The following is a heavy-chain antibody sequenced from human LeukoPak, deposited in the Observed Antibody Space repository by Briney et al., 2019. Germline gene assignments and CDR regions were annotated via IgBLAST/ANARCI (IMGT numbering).Heavy chain of an antibody. J-gene: IGHJ4*02. V-gene: IGHV3-74*01. CDR2: IDIDGTGT. CDR1: GFTFSSYA. Sequence: GGSLRLSCAASGFTFSSYAMNWVRQAPGKGLVWVSRIDIDGTGTSYADSVKGRFTISRDNAKNTVSLQMNSLKAEDTAVYYCGTVFDHWGPGILVTVSS. CDR3: GTVFDH.